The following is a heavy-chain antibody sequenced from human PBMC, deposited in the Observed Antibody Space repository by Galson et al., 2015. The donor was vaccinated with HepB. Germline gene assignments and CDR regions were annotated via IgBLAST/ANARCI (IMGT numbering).Heavy chain of an antibody. V-gene: IGHV1-69*04. CDR1: GGTFSSYA. CDR2: IIPILGIA. D-gene: IGHD3-10*01. Sequence: SVKVSCKASGGTFSSYAISWVRQAPGQGLEWMGRIIPILGIANYAQKFQGRVTITADKSTSTAYMELSSLRSEDTAVYYCAREGVTMVRGVIITLPSLGYWGQGTLVTVSS. J-gene: IGHJ4*02. CDR3: AREGVTMVRGVIITLPSLGY.